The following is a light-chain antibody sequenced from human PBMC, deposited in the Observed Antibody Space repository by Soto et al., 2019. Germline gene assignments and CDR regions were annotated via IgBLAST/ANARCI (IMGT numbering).Light chain of an antibody. CDR3: QQYNNWWS. V-gene: IGKV3-15*01. Sequence: EIVITQSPATLSVSPGERATLSCRVSQTINTNLAWYQHKPGQAPRLLIYGASTRATGIPARFSGGGSGTDFSLTISSLQSDDFAIYYCQQYNNWWSFGQGTKVEIK. J-gene: IGKJ1*01. CDR1: QTINTN. CDR2: GAS.